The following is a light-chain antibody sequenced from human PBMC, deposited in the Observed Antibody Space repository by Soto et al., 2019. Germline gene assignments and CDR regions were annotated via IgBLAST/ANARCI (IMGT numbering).Light chain of an antibody. J-gene: IGKJ5*01. CDR3: PQYEKWPTSIT. CDR1: QPVNNN. Sequence: IEMTQSPATLSASPGDRATLSCRASQPVNNNLAWYQQKPGQAPRLLIYGVSTRATGISARFSGGGSVTEFTLTISSLQSEDFELYYCPQYEKWPTSITFGQGTRLESK. V-gene: IGKV3-15*01. CDR2: GVS.